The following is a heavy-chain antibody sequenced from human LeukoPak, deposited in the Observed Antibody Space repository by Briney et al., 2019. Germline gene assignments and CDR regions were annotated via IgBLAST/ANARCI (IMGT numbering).Heavy chain of an antibody. J-gene: IGHJ6*02. V-gene: IGHV6-1*01. Sequence: SQTLSLTCAISGDSVSSNSAAWNWIRQSPSRGLEWLGRTYYRSKWYNDYAVSVKSRITINPDTSKNQFSLQLNSVTPEDTAVYYCARDSGSRRAAAGAYYGMDVWGQGTTVTVSS. D-gene: IGHD6-13*01. CDR2: TYYRSKWYN. CDR3: ARDSGSRRAAAGAYYGMDV. CDR1: GDSVSSNSAA.